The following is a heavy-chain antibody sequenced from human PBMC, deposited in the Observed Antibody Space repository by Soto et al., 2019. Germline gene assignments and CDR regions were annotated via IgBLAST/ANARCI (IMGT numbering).Heavy chain of an antibody. D-gene: IGHD3-22*01. Sequence: QVQLQESGPGLVKPSETLSLTCTVSGGSVSSGSYYWSWIRQPPGKGLEWIGYIYYSGSTNYNPSLKSRVTISVDTSKNQFSLKLSSVTAADTAVYYCARSRGYDLHFDYWGQGTLVTVSS. CDR3: ARSRGYDLHFDY. J-gene: IGHJ4*02. CDR2: IYYSGST. V-gene: IGHV4-61*01. CDR1: GGSVSSGSYY.